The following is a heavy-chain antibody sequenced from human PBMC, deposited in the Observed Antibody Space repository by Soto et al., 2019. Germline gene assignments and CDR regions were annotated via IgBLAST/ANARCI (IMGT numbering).Heavy chain of an antibody. CDR1: GYTFTSYG. CDR2: ISAYNGNT. CDR3: ATMGRQQLVPGAFDI. Sequence: ASVKVSCKASGYTFTSYGISWVRQAPGQGLEWMGWISAYNGNTNYAQKLQGRVTMTTDTSTSTAYMELSSLRSEDTAVYYCATMGRQQLVPGAFDIWGQGTMVTVSS. D-gene: IGHD6-13*01. J-gene: IGHJ3*02. V-gene: IGHV1-18*01.